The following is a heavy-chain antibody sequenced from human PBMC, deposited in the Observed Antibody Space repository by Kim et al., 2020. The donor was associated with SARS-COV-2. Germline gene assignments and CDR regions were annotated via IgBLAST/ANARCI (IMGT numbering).Heavy chain of an antibody. D-gene: IGHD6-13*01. CDR1: GGSISSYY. CDR2: IYYSGST. CDR3: ARHHPDSSSWYYFDY. Sequence: SETLSLTCTVSGGSISSYYWSWIRQPPGKGLEWIGYIYYSGSTNYNPSLKSRVTISVDTSKNQFSLKLSSVTAADTAVYYCARHHPDSSSWYYFDYWGQGTLVTVSS. J-gene: IGHJ4*02. V-gene: IGHV4-59*01.